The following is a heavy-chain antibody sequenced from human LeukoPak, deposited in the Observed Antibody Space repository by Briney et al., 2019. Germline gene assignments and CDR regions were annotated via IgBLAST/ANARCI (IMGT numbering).Heavy chain of an antibody. CDR3: ARGYSPTLRTTGNDY. V-gene: IGHV1-8*01. D-gene: IGHD1-1*01. CDR2: MNPYSGNT. Sequence: GASVKVSCKASGYTFNSHDINWVRQATGQGLEWMGWMNPYSGNTGYAQKFQGRVTMTRDTSINTAYLEFYSLRSEDTAVYYCARGYSPTLRTTGNDYWGQGTLVTVFS. CDR1: GYTFNSHD. J-gene: IGHJ4*02.